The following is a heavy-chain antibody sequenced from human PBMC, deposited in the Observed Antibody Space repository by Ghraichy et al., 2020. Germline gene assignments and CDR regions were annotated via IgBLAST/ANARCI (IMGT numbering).Heavy chain of an antibody. CDR2: ISAYNGNT. Sequence: ASVKVSCKASGYTFTSYGISWVRQAPGQGLEWMGWISAYNGNTNYAQKLQGRVTMTTDTSTSTAYMELRSLRSDDTAVYYCARDGSGSYFYHYYYYYGMDVWGQGTTVTVSS. D-gene: IGHD1-26*01. CDR1: GYTFTSYG. CDR3: ARDGSGSYFYHYYYYYGMDV. V-gene: IGHV1-18*04. J-gene: IGHJ6*02.